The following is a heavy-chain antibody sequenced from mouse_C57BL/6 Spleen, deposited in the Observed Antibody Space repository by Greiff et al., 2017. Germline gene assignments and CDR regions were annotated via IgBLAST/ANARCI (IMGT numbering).Heavy chain of an antibody. CDR3: ARVDTLAPYYFDY. D-gene: IGHD6-1*01. J-gene: IGHJ2*01. CDR2: IHPNSGST. V-gene: IGHV1-64*01. CDR1: GYTFTSYW. Sequence: QVQLQQPGAELVKPGASVKLSCKASGYTFTSYWMHWVKQRPGQGLEWIGMIHPNSGSTNYNEKFKSKATLTVDKSSSTAYMQLSSLTSEDSAVYYCARVDTLAPYYFDYWGQGTTLTVSS.